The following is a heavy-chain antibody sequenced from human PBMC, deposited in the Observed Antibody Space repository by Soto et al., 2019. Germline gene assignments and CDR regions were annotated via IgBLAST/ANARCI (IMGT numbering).Heavy chain of an antibody. D-gene: IGHD5-18*01. J-gene: IGHJ4*02. CDR3: ARGGGYSSGPFDY. Sequence: EVQLVESGGGLVQPGGSLRLSCAASGFTFNGYWMHWVRQAPGKGLVWVSRINSDGSSAGYADSVKGRFTISRDNAKNTLYLQMNRRRAEDTALYYCARGGGYSSGPFDYWGQGTLVTVSS. V-gene: IGHV3-74*01. CDR1: GFTFNGYW. CDR2: INSDGSSA.